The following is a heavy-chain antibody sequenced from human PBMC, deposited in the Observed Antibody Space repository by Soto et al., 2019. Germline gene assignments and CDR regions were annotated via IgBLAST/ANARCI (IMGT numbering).Heavy chain of an antibody. CDR3: ARVPNQQAIGPFYDI. D-gene: IGHD2-2*01. CDR1: GFTVSSTY. CDR2: LYTGTDT. J-gene: IGHJ4*02. Sequence: PGGSLRLSCAASGFTVSSTYLTWVRQAPGKGLEWVAILYTGTDTVYASSVKGRFTIARDNAKQMLYLQMNSLRTEDTAVYYCARVPNQQAIGPFYDIWGQGTLVTVSS. V-gene: IGHV3-53*01.